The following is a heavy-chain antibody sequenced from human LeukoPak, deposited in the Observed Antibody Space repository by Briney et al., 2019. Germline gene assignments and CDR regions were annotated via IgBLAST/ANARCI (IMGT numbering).Heavy chain of an antibody. CDR1: GGTFSSYA. CDR3: AREEGYYSGSYHLDY. Sequence: SVKVSCKASGGTFSSYAISWVRQAPGQGLEWMGRIIPIFGTANYAQKFQGRVTITTDESTSTAYMELSSLRSEDTAVYYCAREEGYYSGSYHLDYWGQGTLVAVSS. D-gene: IGHD1-26*01. V-gene: IGHV1-69*05. J-gene: IGHJ4*02. CDR2: IIPIFGTA.